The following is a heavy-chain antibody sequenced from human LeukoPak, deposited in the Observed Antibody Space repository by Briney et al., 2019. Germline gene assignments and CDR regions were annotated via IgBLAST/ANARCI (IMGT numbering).Heavy chain of an antibody. Sequence: GGSLRLSCAASGFTFSSYSMNWVRQAPGKGLEWVSSISSSSSYIYYADSVKGRFTISRDNAKNSLYLQMNSLRAEDTAVYYCARDSRPTPYYYGSGSPYAFDIWGQGTMVTVSS. J-gene: IGHJ3*02. CDR1: GFTFSSYS. CDR2: ISSSSSYI. V-gene: IGHV3-21*01. D-gene: IGHD3-10*01. CDR3: ARDSRPTPYYYGSGSPYAFDI.